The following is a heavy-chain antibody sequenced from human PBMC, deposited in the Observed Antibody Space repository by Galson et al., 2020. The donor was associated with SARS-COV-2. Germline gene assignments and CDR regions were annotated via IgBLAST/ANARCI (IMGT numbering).Heavy chain of an antibody. V-gene: IGHV3-30*18. CDR1: GFTFSSYG. CDR2: ISYDGSNK. CDR3: AKDRTNWGMDV. J-gene: IGHJ6*02. D-gene: IGHD1-1*01. Sequence: GESLKISCAASGFTFSSYGMHWVRQAPGKGLEWVAVISYDGSNKYYADSVKGRFTISRDNSKNTLYLQMNSLRAEDTAVDYCAKDRTNWGMDVWGRGRTVSVCS.